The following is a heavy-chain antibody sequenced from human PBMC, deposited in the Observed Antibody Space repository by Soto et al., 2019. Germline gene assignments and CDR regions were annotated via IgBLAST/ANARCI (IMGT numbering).Heavy chain of an antibody. D-gene: IGHD2-2*02. Sequence: QVQLVQSGAEVKKPGSSVKVSCKASGGTFSSYTISWVRQAPGQGLEWMGRIIPILGIANYAQKFQGRVTXXAXKXXSTAYMELSSLRSEDTAVYYCARVAEETHYTGTDYWGQGTLVTVSS. J-gene: IGHJ4*02. CDR1: GGTFSSYT. CDR3: ARVAEETHYTGTDY. CDR2: IIPILGIA. V-gene: IGHV1-69*02.